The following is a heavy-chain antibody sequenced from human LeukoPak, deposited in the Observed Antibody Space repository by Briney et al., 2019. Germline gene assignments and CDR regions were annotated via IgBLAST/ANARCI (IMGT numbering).Heavy chain of an antibody. V-gene: IGHV3-74*01. CDR1: GFTFSSYW. J-gene: IGHJ4*02. Sequence: GGSLRLSCAASGFTFSSYWMHWVRQAPGKGLVWVSRINTGGSTTDYADSVKGRFTISRDNAKNTLYLQMNSLRAEDTAVYYCARSKVGYSYGSLDYWGQGTLVTVSS. D-gene: IGHD5-18*01. CDR3: ARSKVGYSYGSLDY. CDR2: INTGGSTT.